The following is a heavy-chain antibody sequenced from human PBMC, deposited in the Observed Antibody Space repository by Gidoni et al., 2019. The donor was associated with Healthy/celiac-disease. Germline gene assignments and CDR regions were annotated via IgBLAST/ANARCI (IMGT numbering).Heavy chain of an antibody. CDR1: GGSFSGYY. Sequence: QVQLQQWGAGLLKPSETLSLTCAVSGGSFSGYYWSWIRQPPGKGLEWIGEINHSGSTNYNPSLKSRVTISVDTSKNQFSLKLSSVTAADTAVYYCARGFYPDAAFDIWGQGTMVTVSS. CDR3: ARGFYPDAAFDI. J-gene: IGHJ3*02. V-gene: IGHV4-34*01. CDR2: INHSGST.